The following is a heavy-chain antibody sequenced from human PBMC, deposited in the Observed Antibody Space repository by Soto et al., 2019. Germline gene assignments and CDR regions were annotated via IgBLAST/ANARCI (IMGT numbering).Heavy chain of an antibody. Sequence: QVQLVQSGAEEKKPGASVKVSCKASGYSITTYAMHWVRQAPGQRLEWMGWINGVNGNTKYSQKFQGRVTITRDTAASAAYMELSSLRSEDTAVYYCARGTSGWPPEYWGQGTLVTVSS. D-gene: IGHD2-2*01. CDR3: ARGTSGWPPEY. CDR2: INGVNGNT. CDR1: GYSITTYA. J-gene: IGHJ4*02. V-gene: IGHV1-3*05.